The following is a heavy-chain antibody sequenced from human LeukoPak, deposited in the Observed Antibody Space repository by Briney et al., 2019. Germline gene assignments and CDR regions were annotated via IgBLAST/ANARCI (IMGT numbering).Heavy chain of an antibody. CDR1: GGTFSSSA. D-gene: IGHD3-22*01. V-gene: IGHV1-69*05. CDR2: IIPIFGTT. J-gene: IGHJ4*02. CDR3: ARVAENSSGYYY. Sequence: SVKVSCKTSGGTFSSSAIYWVRQAPGQGLEWMGEIIPIFGTTNYAQKFQGRVTITTDESTSTAYMELRSLRSEDTAVYYCARVAENSSGYYYWGQGTLVIVS.